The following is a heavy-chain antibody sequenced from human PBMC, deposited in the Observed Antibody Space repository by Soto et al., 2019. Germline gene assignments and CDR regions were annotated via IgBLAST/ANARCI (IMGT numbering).Heavy chain of an antibody. CDR3: ARDRGEVGATTNPSLELDY. V-gene: IGHV4-31*03. J-gene: IGHJ4*02. CDR1: GGSISSGGYY. CDR2: IYYSGST. Sequence: LSLTCTVSGGSISSGGYYWSWIRQHPGKGLEWIGYIYYSGSTYYNPSLKSRVTISVDTSKNQFSLKLSSVTAADTAVYYCARDRGEVGATTNPSLELDYWGQGTLVTVSS. D-gene: IGHD1-26*01.